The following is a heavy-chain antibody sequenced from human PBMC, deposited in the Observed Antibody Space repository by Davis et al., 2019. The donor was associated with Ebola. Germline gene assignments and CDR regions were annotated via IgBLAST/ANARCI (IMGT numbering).Heavy chain of an antibody. Sequence: GGSLRLSCTASGFTVSSNHMSWVRQAPGTGLEWVSVIYDQSTAYADALRGRFIIPRYKSNNNLYLEMSSLRVDDTAVYYCATTQWLREFDNWGQGTLVTVSS. J-gene: IGHJ4*02. CDR1: GFTVSSNH. CDR2: IYDQST. V-gene: IGHV3-53*04. D-gene: IGHD6-19*01. CDR3: ATTQWLREFDN.